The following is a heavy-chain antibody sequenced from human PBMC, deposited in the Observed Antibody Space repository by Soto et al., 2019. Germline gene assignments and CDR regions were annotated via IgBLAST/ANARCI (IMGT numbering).Heavy chain of an antibody. V-gene: IGHV4-39*07. CDR3: ARVPDY. CDR2: IFYSGST. Sequence: PSETLSLTCTVSGGSISSSSYYWGWIRQPPGKGLEWIGSIFYSGSTYYNPSLKSRVTISVDTSKNQFSLKLTSVTAADTAVYYCARVPDYWGQGTLVTVSS. J-gene: IGHJ4*02. CDR1: GGSISSSSYY.